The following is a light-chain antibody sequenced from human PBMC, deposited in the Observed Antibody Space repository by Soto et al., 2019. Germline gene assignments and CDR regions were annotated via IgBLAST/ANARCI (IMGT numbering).Light chain of an antibody. CDR3: QQYDHLPPHT. CDR2: DAS. V-gene: IGKV1-33*01. CDR1: HDISKY. J-gene: IGKJ2*01. Sequence: DIQMTQSPSSLSASVGDRVTITCQASHDISKYLNRYQKQPGKAPELLLYDASNLETGVPSRFSGNGFGTHCTNTISSLQPEKIATYYWQQYDHLPPHTVGKGTKLDFK.